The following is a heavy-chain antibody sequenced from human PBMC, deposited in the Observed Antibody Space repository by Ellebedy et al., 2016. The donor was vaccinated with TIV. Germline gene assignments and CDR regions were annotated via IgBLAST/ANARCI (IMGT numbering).Heavy chain of an antibody. Sequence: KVSXXGSGYSFTSYWIGWVRQMPGKGLEWMGIIYPGDSDTRYSPSFQGQVTISADKSISTAYLQWSSLKASDTAMYYCARYVPYIRGLIDYWGQGTLVTVSS. CDR3: ARYVPYIRGLIDY. D-gene: IGHD3-10*01. V-gene: IGHV5-51*01. CDR2: IYPGDSDT. J-gene: IGHJ4*02. CDR1: GYSFTSYW.